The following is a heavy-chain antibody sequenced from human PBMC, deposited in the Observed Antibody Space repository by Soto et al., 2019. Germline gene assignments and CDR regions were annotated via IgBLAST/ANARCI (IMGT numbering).Heavy chain of an antibody. CDR1: GYSISSGHY. Sequence: AETLSLTCAVSGYSISSGHYWGWIRQPPGQGLEWIGSIYHSGSTSYNPSLKSRVTTSVDTSKNQFSLKLNSVTAADTAVYYCARYSTSSNWFDPWGQGTLVTVSS. J-gene: IGHJ5*02. CDR3: ARYSTSSNWFDP. V-gene: IGHV4-38-2*01. CDR2: IYHSGST. D-gene: IGHD6-13*01.